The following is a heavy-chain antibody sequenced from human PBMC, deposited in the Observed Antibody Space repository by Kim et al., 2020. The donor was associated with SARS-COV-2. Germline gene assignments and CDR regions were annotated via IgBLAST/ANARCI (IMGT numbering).Heavy chain of an antibody. CDR2: GTT. CDR3: TTDRRGAFDY. D-gene: IGHD3-10*01. V-gene: IGHV3-15*01. Sequence: GTTDYAAPVKGRFSVSRDDSKKTLYLQMNSLKTDDTAVYFCTTDRRGAFDYWGQGALVTVSS. J-gene: IGHJ4*02.